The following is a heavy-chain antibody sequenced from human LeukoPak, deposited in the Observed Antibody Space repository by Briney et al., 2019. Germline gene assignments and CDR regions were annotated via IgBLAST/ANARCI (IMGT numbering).Heavy chain of an antibody. V-gene: IGHV3-21*01. D-gene: IGHD1-26*01. Sequence: KTGGGLRLSCAASRFTFSSYSMNWVRQAPGKGLEWVSSTISSSSYIYYADSVKGRFTISRDNAKNSLYLQMNSLRAEDTAVYYCARLPSSWHSGSYHGFDYWGQGTLVTVSS. J-gene: IGHJ4*02. CDR2: TISSSSYI. CDR3: ARLPSSWHSGSYHGFDY. CDR1: RFTFSSYS.